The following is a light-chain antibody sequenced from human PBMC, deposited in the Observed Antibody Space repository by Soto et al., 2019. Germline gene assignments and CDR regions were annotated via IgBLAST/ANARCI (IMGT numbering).Light chain of an antibody. Sequence: QSVLTQPPSASGSPGQSVTISCTGTSSDVGGFQYVSWYQQHPGKAPKVMIYEVSQRPSGVPDRFSGSKSGNTASLTVPGLQAEDEADYYCSSYTDTNTFVFGTGTKVTVL. J-gene: IGLJ1*01. V-gene: IGLV2-8*01. CDR3: SSYTDTNTFV. CDR1: SSDVGGFQY. CDR2: EVS.